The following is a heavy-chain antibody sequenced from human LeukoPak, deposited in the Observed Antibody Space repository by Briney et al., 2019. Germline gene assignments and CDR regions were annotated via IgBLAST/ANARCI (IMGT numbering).Heavy chain of an antibody. CDR1: GGTLSSYA. J-gene: IGHJ2*01. CDR3: ARVSYYDSSGYTYWYFDL. D-gene: IGHD3-22*01. CDR2: IIPIFGTA. Sequence: ASVKVSCKASGGTLSSYAISWVRQAPGQGLEWMGGIIPIFGTANYAQKFQGRVTITTDESTSTAYMELSSLRSEDTAVYYCARVSYYDSSGYTYWYFDLWGRGTLVTVSS. V-gene: IGHV1-69*05.